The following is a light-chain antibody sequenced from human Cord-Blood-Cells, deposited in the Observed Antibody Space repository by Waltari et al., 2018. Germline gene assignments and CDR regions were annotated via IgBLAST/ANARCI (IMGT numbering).Light chain of an antibody. Sequence: EIVMPQSPATMSVSPGERATISCRASQSVSSNLAWYQQKPGQPPRLLIYGASTRATGIPARFSGSGSGTEFTRTISSLQSEDFAVYYCQQYNNWPPYTFGQGTKLEIK. CDR1: QSVSSN. J-gene: IGKJ2*01. CDR2: GAS. V-gene: IGKV3-15*01. CDR3: QQYNNWPPYT.